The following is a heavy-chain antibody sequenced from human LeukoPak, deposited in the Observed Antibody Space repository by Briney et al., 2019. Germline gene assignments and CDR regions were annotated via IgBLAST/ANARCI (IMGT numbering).Heavy chain of an antibody. J-gene: IGHJ3*02. CDR2: IHHDGSNK. V-gene: IGHV3-30*02. CDR3: ARDPSFDSSGYRDAFDI. Sequence: GGSLRLSCAASGFTFSSYGMHWVRQAPGKGLDWVAFIHHDGSNKYYADSVRGRFTISRDNAKNSLYLQMNSLRAEDTAVYYCARDPSFDSSGYRDAFDIWGQGTMVTVSS. CDR1: GFTFSSYG. D-gene: IGHD3-22*01.